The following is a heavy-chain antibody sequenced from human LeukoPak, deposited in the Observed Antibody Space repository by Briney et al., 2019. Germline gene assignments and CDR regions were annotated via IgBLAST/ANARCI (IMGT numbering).Heavy chain of an antibody. CDR3: ARDFYDGFALDY. D-gene: IGHD2/OR15-2a*01. V-gene: IGHV3-23*01. CDR1: GFTFSSYW. Sequence: GGSLRLSCAASGFTFSSYWMSWVRQAPGKGLEWVSAISGSGGSTYYADSVKGRFTISRDNAKNSLYLQMNSLRAEDTGVYYCARDFYDGFALDYWGQGTLVTVSS. J-gene: IGHJ4*02. CDR2: ISGSGGST.